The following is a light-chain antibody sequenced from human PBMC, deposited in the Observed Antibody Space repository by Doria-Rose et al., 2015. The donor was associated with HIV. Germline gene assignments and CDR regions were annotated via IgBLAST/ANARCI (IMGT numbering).Light chain of an antibody. CDR2: WAS. Sequence: DIRVTQSPESLGMSLGERATLNCKSNQSLLYTSKNYLAWYQQKPGRPPKLLIYWASTRQSGVPARFSGSGSGTDFTPTIGSLEAEDVAVYYCQQYYDTPSFGPGTTVDIK. CDR3: QQYYDTPS. J-gene: IGKJ3*01. CDR1: QSLLYTSKNY. V-gene: IGKV4-1*01.